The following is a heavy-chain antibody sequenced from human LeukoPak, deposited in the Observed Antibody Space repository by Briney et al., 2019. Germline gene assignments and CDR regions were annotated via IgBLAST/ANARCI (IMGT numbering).Heavy chain of an antibody. CDR2: IYSGGST. V-gene: IGHV3-53*01. J-gene: IGHJ3*02. D-gene: IGHD3-22*01. CDR3: ARDPRGIVGDDAFDI. Sequence: PGGSLRLSCAASGFTFSSYSMNWVRQAPGKGLEWVSVIYSGGSTYYADSVKGRFTISRDNSKNTLYLQMNSLRAEDTAVYYCARDPRGIVGDDAFDIWGQGTMVTVSS. CDR1: GFTFSSYS.